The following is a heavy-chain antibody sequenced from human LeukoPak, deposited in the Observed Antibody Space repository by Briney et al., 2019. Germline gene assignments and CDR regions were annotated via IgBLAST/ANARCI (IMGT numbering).Heavy chain of an antibody. CDR3: ARAFPTVTTFDY. D-gene: IGHD4-17*01. CDR2: IDWDDDK. V-gene: IGHV2-70*11. Sequence: SGPTLVNPTQTLTLTCTFSGFSLSTSGMCVSWIRQPPGKALEWLARIDWDDDKYYNTSLKARLTISKDTSKNQVVLTMTNMDPVDTATYYCARAFPTVTTFDYWGQGTLVTVSS. CDR1: GFSLSTSGMC. J-gene: IGHJ4*02.